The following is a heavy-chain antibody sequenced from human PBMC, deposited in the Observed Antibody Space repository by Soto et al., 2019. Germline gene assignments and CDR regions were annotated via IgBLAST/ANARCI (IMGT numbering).Heavy chain of an antibody. J-gene: IGHJ5*02. V-gene: IGHV5-51*01. Sequence: GESLKISCMGSGYKVSTWHNFTSYWIAWVRQMPGEGLEWMGIIYPGDSDTRYSPSFQGQVTISADKSINSVYLQWSSLKASDTAMYYCARHGGYAGEYYNWFDPWGQGTLVTVSS. D-gene: IGHD5-12*01. CDR3: ARHGGYAGEYYNWFDP. CDR2: IYPGDSDT. CDR1: GYKVSTWHNFTSYW.